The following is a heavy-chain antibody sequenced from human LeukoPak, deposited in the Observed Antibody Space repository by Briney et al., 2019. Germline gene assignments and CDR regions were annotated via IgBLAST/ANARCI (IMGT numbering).Heavy chain of an antibody. CDR2: IYPTGQT. J-gene: IGHJ4*02. Sequence: SETLSLTCTVSGVSISSSSDWWGWIRQPPGQGLEWIGSIYPTGQTYYSASLKSRVTTPVDTSKSQFSLKLSSVTAADTAVYYCARQIAYGKWYFDYWGQGTLVTVSS. D-gene: IGHD2-21*01. CDR1: GVSISSSSDW. CDR3: ARQIAYGKWYFDY. V-gene: IGHV4-39*01.